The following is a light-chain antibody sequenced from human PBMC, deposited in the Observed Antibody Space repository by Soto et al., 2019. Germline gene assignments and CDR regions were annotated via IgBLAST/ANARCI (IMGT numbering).Light chain of an antibody. Sequence: QSALTQPASVSGSPGQSITISCTGTSSDVGGYNYVSWYQQHPGKAPKLMIYDVSNRPSGVSNRFSGSKSGNTASLTISGLQAEDEADYYCSSYTSSSTLGGVFGTETKVTVL. V-gene: IGLV2-14*01. J-gene: IGLJ1*01. CDR2: DVS. CDR3: SSYTSSSTLGGV. CDR1: SSDVGGYNY.